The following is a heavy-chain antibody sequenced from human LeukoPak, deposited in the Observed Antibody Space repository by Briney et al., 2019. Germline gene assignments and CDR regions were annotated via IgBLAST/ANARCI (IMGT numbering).Heavy chain of an antibody. Sequence: PSETLSLTCTVSGGSISSYYWSWIRQPPGKGLEWIGYIYYSGSTNYNPSLKSRVTISVDTSKNQFSLKLSSVTAADTAVYYCARVEVGATRENWFDPWGQGTLVTVSS. CDR1: GGSISSYY. CDR2: IYYSGST. J-gene: IGHJ5*02. V-gene: IGHV4-59*01. D-gene: IGHD1-26*01. CDR3: ARVEVGATRENWFDP.